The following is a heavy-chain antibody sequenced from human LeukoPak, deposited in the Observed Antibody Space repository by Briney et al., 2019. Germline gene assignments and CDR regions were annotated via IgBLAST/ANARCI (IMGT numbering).Heavy chain of an antibody. J-gene: IGHJ4*02. CDR2: IYPGDSDS. Sequence: GESLKISCKGSGYRFTDYWIAWVRQMPGKGLEWMGIIYPGDSDSRYSPSFQGQVTFSADKSISTAYLQWSSLKASDTAMYYCARRPGYSSSWYYFDYWGQGTLVTVSS. D-gene: IGHD6-13*01. CDR3: ARRPGYSSSWYYFDY. CDR1: GYRFTDYW. V-gene: IGHV5-51*01.